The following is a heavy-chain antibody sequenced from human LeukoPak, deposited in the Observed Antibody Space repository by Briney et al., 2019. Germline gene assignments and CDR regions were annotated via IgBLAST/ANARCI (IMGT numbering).Heavy chain of an antibody. J-gene: IGHJ4*02. CDR2: INHSGST. CDR3: GRGPGGKAVVC. V-gene: IGHV4-34*01. CDR1: GGSFSGYY. D-gene: IGHD6-19*01. Sequence: SETLSLTCAVYGGSFSGYYWSWIRQPPGKGLEWIGEINHSGSTNYNPSLKSRVTISVDTSKNQFSLKLSSVTAADTAVYYCGRGPGGKAVVCGGRETLATVSS.